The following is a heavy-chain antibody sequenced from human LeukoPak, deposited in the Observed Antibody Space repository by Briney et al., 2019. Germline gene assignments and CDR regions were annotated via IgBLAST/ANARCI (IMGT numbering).Heavy chain of an antibody. D-gene: IGHD6-6*01. CDR1: GGSFSGYY. J-gene: IGHJ4*02. CDR2: INHSGST. V-gene: IGHV4-34*01. CDR3: ARGYIVARLGCYFDY. Sequence: PSETLSLTCAVYGGSFSGYYWSWIRQPPGKGLEWIGEINHSGSTNYNPSLKSRVTISVDTSKNQFSLKLSSVTAADTAVYYCARGYIVARLGCYFDYWGQGTLVTVSS.